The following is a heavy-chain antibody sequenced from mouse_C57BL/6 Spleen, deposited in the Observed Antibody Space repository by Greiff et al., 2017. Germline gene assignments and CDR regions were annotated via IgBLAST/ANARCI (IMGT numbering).Heavy chain of an antibody. Sequence: QVQLQQSGAELVMPGASVKLSCKASGYTFTSYWMHWVKQRPGQGLEWIGEIDPSDSYTNYNQKFKGKSTLTVDKSSSTAYMQLSSLTSEDSAVYYCARWLLPYYAMDYWGQGTSVTVSS. CDR2: IDPSDSYT. J-gene: IGHJ4*01. V-gene: IGHV1-69*01. D-gene: IGHD2-3*01. CDR1: GYTFTSYW. CDR3: ARWLLPYYAMDY.